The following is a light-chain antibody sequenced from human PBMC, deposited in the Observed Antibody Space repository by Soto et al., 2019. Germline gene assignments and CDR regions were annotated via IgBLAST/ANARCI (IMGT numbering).Light chain of an antibody. Sequence: EIVLTQSPGTLSLSPGERATLSCRASQSVSSNLAWYQQKPGQAPSLLIYGASTRATGIPARFSGSGSGTEFTLTISSLQSEDFAVYYCQQYNNWPPWTFGQGTKVDNK. CDR1: QSVSSN. J-gene: IGKJ1*01. CDR2: GAS. CDR3: QQYNNWPPWT. V-gene: IGKV3-15*01.